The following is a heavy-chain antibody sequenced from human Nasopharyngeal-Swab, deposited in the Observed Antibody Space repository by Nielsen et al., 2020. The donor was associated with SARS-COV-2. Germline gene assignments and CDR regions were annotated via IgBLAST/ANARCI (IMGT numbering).Heavy chain of an antibody. D-gene: IGHD2-2*01. Sequence: SETPSLTCAVYGGSFSGSYWGWIRQPPGKGPEWIAEINHSGSTNYNPSLKSRVTLSVDTSMDQVSLEVSSVTAADTAVYYCARGLSGIVPAPILGLGPYYYYYYMDVWGKGTTVTVSS. CDR3: ARGLSGIVPAPILGLGPYYYYYYMDV. CDR1: GGSFSGSY. J-gene: IGHJ6*03. CDR2: INHSGST. V-gene: IGHV4-34*01.